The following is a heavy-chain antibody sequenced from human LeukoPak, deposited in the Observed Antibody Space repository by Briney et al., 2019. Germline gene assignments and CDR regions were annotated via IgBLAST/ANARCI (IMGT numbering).Heavy chain of an antibody. V-gene: IGHV1-2*02. D-gene: IGHD6-13*01. CDR1: GYTFTGYY. Sequence: ASVKVSCKASGYTFTGYYIHWVRQAPGQGLEWMGWINPNSGGTNYAQKFQGRVTMTRDTSISTAYMELSRLRSDDTAVYYCXXDXSSXSDLGDYYYMDVWGKGTTVTVSS. J-gene: IGHJ6*03. CDR3: XXDXSSXSDLGDYYYMDV. CDR2: INPNSGGT.